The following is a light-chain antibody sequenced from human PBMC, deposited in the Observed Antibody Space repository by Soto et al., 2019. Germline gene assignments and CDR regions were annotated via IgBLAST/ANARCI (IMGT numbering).Light chain of an antibody. CDR3: QQYGSSRT. CDR2: GAS. J-gene: IGKJ3*01. Sequence: EIVLTQSPGTLSLSPGVRATLSCRASQSVYNNYLAWYQQKPGQAPRLLIYGASSRATGIPDRFGGSGSGADFTITISRLEPEDFALYYCQQYGSSRTFGPGTKVDIK. CDR1: QSVYNNY. V-gene: IGKV3-20*01.